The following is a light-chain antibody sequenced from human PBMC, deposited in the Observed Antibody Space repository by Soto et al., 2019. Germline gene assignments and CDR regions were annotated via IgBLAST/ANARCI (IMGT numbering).Light chain of an antibody. Sequence: QSALTQPASVSGSPGQTITISCTGTSSDIGGYNYVSWYQQHPGKAPKLMIYDVSNRPSGVSNRFSGSKSGNTACLTISGLQAEEEADYYCSSYTGSSTPYVVFGGGTKLTVL. CDR3: SSYTGSSTPYVV. CDR1: SSDIGGYNY. V-gene: IGLV2-14*01. CDR2: DVS. J-gene: IGLJ2*01.